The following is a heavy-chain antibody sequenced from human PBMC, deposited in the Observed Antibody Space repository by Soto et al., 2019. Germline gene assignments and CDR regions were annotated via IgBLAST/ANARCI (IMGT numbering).Heavy chain of an antibody. CDR1: GYTFINYY. J-gene: IGHJ6*03. D-gene: IGHD6-6*01. V-gene: IGHV1-46*03. CDR3: VRATAARQRDYSYHYYLHI. Sequence: QVQLVQSGAEVKKPGASVKVSCKASGYTFINYYIHWVRQAPGQGLEWMGVINPNGGSTVYSHKFQGRVTLTRDTSTSTVYVELGSLGSEDTAVYFCVRATAARQRDYSYHYYLHIWGKGTTVTVSS. CDR2: INPNGGST.